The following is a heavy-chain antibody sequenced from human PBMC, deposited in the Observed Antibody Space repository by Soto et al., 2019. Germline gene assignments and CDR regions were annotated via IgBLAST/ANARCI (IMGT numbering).Heavy chain of an antibody. D-gene: IGHD3-3*01. V-gene: IGHV3-23*01. CDR3: AKYDFWSGYLEEVVYY. CDR1: GFTFSSYA. J-gene: IGHJ4*02. CDR2: ISGSGGST. Sequence: GGSLRLSCAASGFTFSSYAMSWVRQAPGKGLEWVSAISGSGGSTYYADSVKGRFTISRDNSKNTLYLQMNSLRAEDTAVYYCAKYDFWSGYLEEVVYYWGQGTLVTVSS.